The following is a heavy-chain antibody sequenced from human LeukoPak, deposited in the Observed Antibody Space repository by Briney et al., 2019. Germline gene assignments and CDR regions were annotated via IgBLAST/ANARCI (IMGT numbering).Heavy chain of an antibody. J-gene: IGHJ4*02. Sequence: KASETLSLTCAVYGGSFSGYYWSWIRQPPGKGLEWIGEINHSGSTNYNPSLKSRVTISVDTSKNQFSLKLSSVTAADTAVHYCARGAALYYYWGQGTLVTVSS. V-gene: IGHV4-34*01. CDR1: GGSFSGYY. CDR3: ARGAALYYY. CDR2: INHSGST. D-gene: IGHD3-16*02.